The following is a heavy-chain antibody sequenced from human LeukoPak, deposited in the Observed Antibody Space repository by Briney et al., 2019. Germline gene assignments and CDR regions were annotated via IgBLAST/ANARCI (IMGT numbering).Heavy chain of an antibody. CDR1: GFTFGDYA. V-gene: IGHV3-49*04. CDR3: TRDRVSDTRFWSGYYLDAFDI. CDR2: IRSKAYGGTT. D-gene: IGHD3-3*01. Sequence: GGSLRLSCTASGFTFGDYAMSWVRQAPGKGLEWVGFIRSKAYGGTTEYAASVKGRFTISRDDSKSIAYLQMNSLKTEDTAVYYCTRDRVSDTRFWSGYYLDAFDIWGQGTMVTVSS. J-gene: IGHJ3*02.